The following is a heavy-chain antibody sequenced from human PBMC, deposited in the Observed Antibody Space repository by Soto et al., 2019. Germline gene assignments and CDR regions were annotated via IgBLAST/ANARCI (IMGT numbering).Heavy chain of an antibody. CDR1: GYSFTSYW. Sequence: GESLKISCKGSGYSFTSYWIGWVRQMPWKGLEWMGIIYPGDSDTRYSPSFQGQVTISADKSISTAYLQWSSLKASDTAMYYCARQPQGYSYGEIFDYWGQGTLVTVSS. V-gene: IGHV5-51*01. CDR2: IYPGDSDT. CDR3: ARQPQGYSYGEIFDY. D-gene: IGHD5-18*01. J-gene: IGHJ4*02.